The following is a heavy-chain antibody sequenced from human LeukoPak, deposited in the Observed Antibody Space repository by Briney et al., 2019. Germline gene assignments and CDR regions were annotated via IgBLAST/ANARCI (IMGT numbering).Heavy chain of an antibody. CDR3: ARVTDYGFDY. D-gene: IGHD4-17*01. J-gene: IGHJ4*02. CDR2: INAGNGNT. CDR1: GYTFTSYD. V-gene: IGHV1-3*01. Sequence: ASVKVSCKASGYTFTSYDMHWVRQAPGQRLEWMGWINAGNGNTKYSQKFQGRVTMTRDTSTSTVYMELSSLRSEDTAVYYCARVTDYGFDYWGQGTLLTVSS.